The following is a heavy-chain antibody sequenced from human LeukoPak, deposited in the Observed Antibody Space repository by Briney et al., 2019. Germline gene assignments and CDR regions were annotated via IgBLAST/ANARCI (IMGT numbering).Heavy chain of an antibody. CDR1: GGSISSYY. J-gene: IGHJ2*01. CDR3: ARFGSNYYDSSGYYLYWYFDL. D-gene: IGHD3-22*01. Sequence: SETLSLTCTVSGGSISSYYWSWIRQPPGKGLEWIGYIYYSGSTNYNPSLKSRATISVDTSKNQFSLKLSSVTAADTAVYYCARFGSNYYDSSGYYLYWYFDLWGRGTLVTVSS. V-gene: IGHV4-59*08. CDR2: IYYSGST.